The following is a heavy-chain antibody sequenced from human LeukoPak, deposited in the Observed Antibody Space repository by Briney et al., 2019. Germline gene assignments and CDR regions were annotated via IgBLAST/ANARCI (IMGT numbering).Heavy chain of an antibody. CDR2: IYTSGST. CDR1: GGSISSGSYY. V-gene: IGHV4-61*02. D-gene: IGHD7-27*01. Sequence: SETLSLTCTVSGGSISSGSYYWSWIRQPAGKGLEWIGRIYTSGSTNYNPSLKSRVTISVDTSKNQFSLKLSSVTAADTAVYYCARLAWGRLDYWGKGALVTVSS. J-gene: IGHJ4*02. CDR3: ARLAWGRLDY.